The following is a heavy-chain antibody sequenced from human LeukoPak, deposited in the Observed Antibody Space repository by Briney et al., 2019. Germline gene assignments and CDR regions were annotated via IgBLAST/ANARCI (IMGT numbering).Heavy chain of an antibody. J-gene: IGHJ4*02. V-gene: IGHV1-2*02. D-gene: IGHD6-19*01. CDR3: AAVAGTWYYFDY. Sequence: ASVKVSCKASGYTFTGYYMHWVRQAPGQGLEWMGWINPNSGGTNYAQKFQGRVTMTRDTSISTAYMELSRLRSDETAVYYCAAVAGTWYYFDYWGQGTLVTVSS. CDR2: INPNSGGT. CDR1: GYTFTGYY.